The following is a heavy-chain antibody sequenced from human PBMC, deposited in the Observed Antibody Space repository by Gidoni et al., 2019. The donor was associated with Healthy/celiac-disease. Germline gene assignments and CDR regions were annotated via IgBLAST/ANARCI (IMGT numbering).Heavy chain of an antibody. V-gene: IGHV4-34*01. D-gene: IGHD6-6*01. CDR2: INHSGST. Sequence: QVQLQQWGAGLLKPSETLSLTCAVHGGSFSGYYWSWIRQPPGKGLEWIGEINHSGSTNYNPSLKSRVTISVDTSKNQFSLKLSSVTAADTAVYYCARGGWSIAARPRILDRWGQGTLVTVSS. CDR1: GGSFSGYY. CDR3: ARGGWSIAARPRILDR. J-gene: IGHJ4*02.